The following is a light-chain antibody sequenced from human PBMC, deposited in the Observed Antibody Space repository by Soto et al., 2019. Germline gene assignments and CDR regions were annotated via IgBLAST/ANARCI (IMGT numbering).Light chain of an antibody. V-gene: IGLV2-14*01. CDR3: SLYTSTSAVI. Sequence: QSALTQPASVSGSPGQSITVSCTGTSSDVGAYNYVSWYQQTPGKAPKLMIYAVTYRPPGVSRRFSGAKSGNTASLTISGLQAEDEADYYCSLYTSTSAVIFGGGTKLTVL. CDR1: SSDVGAYNY. CDR2: AVT. J-gene: IGLJ2*01.